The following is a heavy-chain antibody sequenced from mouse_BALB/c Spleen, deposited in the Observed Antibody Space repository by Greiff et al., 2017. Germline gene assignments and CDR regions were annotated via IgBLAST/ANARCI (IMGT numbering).Heavy chain of an antibody. CDR2: ISSGGSYT. Sequence: DVMLVESGGDLVKPGGSLKLSCAASGFTFSSYGMSWVRQTPDKRLEWVATISSGGSYTYYPDSVKGRFTISRDNAKNTLYLQMSSLKSEDTAMYYCARKGGNYDYFDYWGQGTTLTVSS. D-gene: IGHD2-1*01. V-gene: IGHV5-6*02. CDR1: GFTFSSYG. J-gene: IGHJ2*01. CDR3: ARKGGNYDYFDY.